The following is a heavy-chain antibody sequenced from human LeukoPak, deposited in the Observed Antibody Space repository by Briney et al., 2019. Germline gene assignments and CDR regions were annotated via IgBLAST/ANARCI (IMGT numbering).Heavy chain of an antibody. CDR3: ARGLVGWGRGFDY. D-gene: IGHD7-27*01. CDR1: GGSFSGYY. Sequence: SETLSLTCAVYGGSFSGYYWSWIRQPPGKGLEWIGEINHSGSTNYNPSLKSRVTISVDTSKSQFSLKLSSVTAADTAVYYCARGLVGWGRGFDYWGQGTLVTVSS. V-gene: IGHV4-34*01. J-gene: IGHJ4*02. CDR2: INHSGST.